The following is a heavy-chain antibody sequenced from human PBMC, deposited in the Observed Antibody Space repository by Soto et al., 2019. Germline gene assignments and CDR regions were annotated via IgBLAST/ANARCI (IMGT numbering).Heavy chain of an antibody. J-gene: IGHJ4*02. CDR3: ARDFVSTIGDFDY. CDR2: INPNSGAT. Sequence: QVLLVQSGAEVKNPGASVKASCKASGYTFTGYYIHWVRQAPGQGLELVGSINPNSGATNCAQIFQGRVTMTRGTSISTAYMELSRLTSDDTAVYYCARDFVSTIGDFDYWGQGTLVTVSS. D-gene: IGHD5-12*01. V-gene: IGHV1-2*02. CDR1: GYTFTGYY.